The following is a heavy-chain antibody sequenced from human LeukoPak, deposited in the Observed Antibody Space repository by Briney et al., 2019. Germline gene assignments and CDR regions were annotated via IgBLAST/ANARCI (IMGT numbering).Heavy chain of an antibody. J-gene: IGHJ4*02. D-gene: IGHD6-13*01. CDR1: GFTFSDYY. CDR2: ISSSGSTI. V-gene: IGHV3-11*01. Sequence: GSLRLSCAASGFTFSDYYMSWIRQAPGKGLEWVSYISSSGSTIYYADSVKGRFTISRDNAKNSLYLQMNSLRAEDTAVYYCARASSSWFGARGVTDYWGQGTLVTVSS. CDR3: ARASSSWFGARGVTDY.